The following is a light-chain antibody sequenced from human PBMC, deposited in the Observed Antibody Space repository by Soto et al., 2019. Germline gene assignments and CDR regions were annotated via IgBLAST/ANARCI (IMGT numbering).Light chain of an antibody. V-gene: IGKV1-39*01. J-gene: IGKJ1*01. CDR3: QHNYAYPWT. CDR1: QYISSY. Sequence: DIQMTQSPSSLSASVGDRVTISCRASQYISSYLNWYQQKPGKAPQVLIYAASRLQSGVPSRFSGRGSGTDFSLTITSLQPEDFATYFCQHNYAYPWTFGQGTKVDIK. CDR2: AAS.